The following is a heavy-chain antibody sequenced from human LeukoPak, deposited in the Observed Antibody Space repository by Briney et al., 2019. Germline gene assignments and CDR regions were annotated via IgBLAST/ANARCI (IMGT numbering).Heavy chain of an antibody. D-gene: IGHD6-13*01. CDR1: GFTFSSYS. CDR3: ARVAAAGLDY. V-gene: IGHV3-21*01. Sequence: PGGSLRLSCAASGFTFSSYSMNWVRQAPGRGLEWVSSISSSSSYIYYADSVKGRFTISGDNAKNSLYLQMNSLRAEDTAVYYCARVAAAGLDYWGQGTLVTVSS. CDR2: ISSSSSYI. J-gene: IGHJ4*02.